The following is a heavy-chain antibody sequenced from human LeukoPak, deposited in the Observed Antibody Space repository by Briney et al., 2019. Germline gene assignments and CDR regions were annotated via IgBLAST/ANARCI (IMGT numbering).Heavy chain of an antibody. D-gene: IGHD6-19*01. CDR1: GYTFTGYY. CDR3: AGHLPYSSGWDPEDY. J-gene: IGHJ4*02. CDR2: INPNSGGT. V-gene: IGHV1-2*02. Sequence: ASVKVSCKASGYTFTGYYMHWVRQAPGQGLEWMGWINPNSGGTNYAQKFQGRVTMTRDTSISTAYMELSRLRSDDTAVYYCAGHLPYSSGWDPEDYWGQGTLVTVSS.